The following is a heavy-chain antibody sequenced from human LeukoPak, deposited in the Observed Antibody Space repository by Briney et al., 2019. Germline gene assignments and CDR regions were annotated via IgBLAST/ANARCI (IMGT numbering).Heavy chain of an antibody. CDR3: ARDRAAFYGLRADYYYCMDV. J-gene: IGHJ6*02. V-gene: IGHV1-18*01. D-gene: IGHD3-3*01. Sequence: ASLTLSCNASGYTFTSYGISWIRQAPGQGLEWMGWISAYNGNTNYAQNLQGRVTMTTDTSTSTAYMELRSLRSDDTAVYYCARDRAAFYGLRADYYYCMDVWGQGTTVTVSS. CDR1: GYTFTSYG. CDR2: ISAYNGNT.